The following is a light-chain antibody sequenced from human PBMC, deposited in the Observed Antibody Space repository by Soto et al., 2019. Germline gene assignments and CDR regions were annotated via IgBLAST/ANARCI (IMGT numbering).Light chain of an antibody. V-gene: IGKV3-11*01. J-gene: IGKJ4*01. CDR2: DSS. CDR1: QSVSDEY. CDR3: QQRSNWPLT. Sequence: EMVLTKSPGTLSVSPGDRATLSFRASQSVSDEYVAWVQQQRGQAPRLXIYDSSTRDTGIPAMFSGSGSRTDFSLTISSLEPADFAVSYCQQRSNWPLTFGGGTKVDI.